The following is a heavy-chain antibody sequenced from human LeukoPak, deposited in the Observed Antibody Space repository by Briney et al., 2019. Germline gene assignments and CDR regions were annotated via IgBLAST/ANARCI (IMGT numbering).Heavy chain of an antibody. CDR2: IYYSGST. V-gene: IGHV4-39*07. CDR1: GGSISSSSYY. CDR3: ARGTLRWYLEDAFDI. D-gene: IGHD4-23*01. J-gene: IGHJ3*02. Sequence: SETLSLTCTVSGGSISSSSYYWGWIRQPPGKGLEWIGSIYYSGSTYYNPSLKSRVTISVDTSKNQFSLKLSSVTAADTAVYYCARGTLRWYLEDAFDIWGQGTMVTVSS.